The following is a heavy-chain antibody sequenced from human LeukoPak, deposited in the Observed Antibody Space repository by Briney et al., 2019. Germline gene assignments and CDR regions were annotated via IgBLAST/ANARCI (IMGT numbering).Heavy chain of an antibody. Sequence: ASVKVSCKASGGTFSSYAIGWVRQAPGQGLEWMGGIIPIFGTANYAQKFQGRVTITADESTSTAYMELSSLRSEDTAVYYCARVSRRYCSSTSCWFDPWGQGTLVTVSS. V-gene: IGHV1-69*13. J-gene: IGHJ5*02. D-gene: IGHD2-2*01. CDR2: IIPIFGTA. CDR3: ARVSRRYCSSTSCWFDP. CDR1: GGTFSSYA.